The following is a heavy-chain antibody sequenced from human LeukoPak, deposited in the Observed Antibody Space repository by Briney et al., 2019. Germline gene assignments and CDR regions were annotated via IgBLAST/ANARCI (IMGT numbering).Heavy chain of an antibody. J-gene: IGHJ6*02. CDR2: IYYSGST. CDR1: GGSISSAGYY. V-gene: IGHV4-31*03. CDR3: ARDGAAGYYCGMDV. D-gene: IGHD6-13*01. Sequence: SQTLSLACTVSGGSISSAGYYWSWIRQHPGKGLHWIGYIYYSGSTYYNPSLQSRVTISVDTSKTQFSLTLSSVTAEDTAVDYCARDGAAGYYCGMDVWGQGTTVTVPS.